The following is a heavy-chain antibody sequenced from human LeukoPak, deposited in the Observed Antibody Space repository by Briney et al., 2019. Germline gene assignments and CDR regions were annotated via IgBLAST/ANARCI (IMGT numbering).Heavy chain of an antibody. D-gene: IGHD3-10*01. V-gene: IGHV1-8*03. Sequence: ASVKVSCKASGYTFTSYDINWVRQATGQGLEWMGWMNPNSGNTGYAQKFQGRVTITRNTSISTAYMELSSLRSEDTAVYYCAKLKVGDAFDIWGQGTMVTVSS. CDR2: MNPNSGNT. CDR3: AKLKVGDAFDI. CDR1: GYTFTSYD. J-gene: IGHJ3*02.